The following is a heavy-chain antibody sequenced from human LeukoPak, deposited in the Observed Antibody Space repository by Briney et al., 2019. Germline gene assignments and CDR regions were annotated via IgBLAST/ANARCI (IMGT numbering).Heavy chain of an antibody. CDR3: ARDYRIAAAGIDY. V-gene: IGHV1-18*01. J-gene: IGHJ4*02. CDR2: ISAYNGNT. CDR1: GYTFTSYG. D-gene: IGHD6-13*01. Sequence: GASVKVSCKASGYTFTSYGISWVRQAPGQGLEWMGWISAYNGNTNYAQKLQGRVTMTTDTSTSTVYMELSSLRSEDTAVYYCARDYRIAAAGIDYWGQGTLVTVSS.